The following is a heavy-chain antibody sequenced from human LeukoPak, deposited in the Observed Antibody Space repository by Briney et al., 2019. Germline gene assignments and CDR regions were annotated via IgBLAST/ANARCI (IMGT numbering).Heavy chain of an antibody. J-gene: IGHJ4*02. CDR2: ISSSGSTI. V-gene: IGHV3-11*01. D-gene: IGHD3-22*01. CDR1: GFTFSDYY. Sequence: GGSLRLSCAASGFTFSDYYMSWIRQAPGKGLEWVSYISSSGSTIYYADSAKGRFTISRDNAKNSLYLQMNSLRAEDTAVYYCARFDYYDSSGLDYWGQGTLVTVSS. CDR3: ARFDYYDSSGLDY.